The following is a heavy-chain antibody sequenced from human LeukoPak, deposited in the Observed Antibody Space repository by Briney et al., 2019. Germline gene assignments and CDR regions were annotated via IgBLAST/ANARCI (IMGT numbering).Heavy chain of an antibody. D-gene: IGHD3-22*01. J-gene: IGHJ5*02. V-gene: IGHV4-30-4*01. CDR1: GGSISSGDYY. CDR2: MYYSGST. CDR3: ARRPYDREQSREICWFDP. Sequence: SETLSLTCTVSGGSISSGDYYWSWIRQPPGKGLEWIAYMYYSGSTNYNPSLKSRVTISVDTSKNQFSLKLSSVTAADTAVYYCARRPYDREQSREICWFDPWGQGTLVTVSS.